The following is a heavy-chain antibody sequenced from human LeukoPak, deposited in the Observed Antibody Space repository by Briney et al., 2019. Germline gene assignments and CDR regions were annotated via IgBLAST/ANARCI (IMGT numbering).Heavy chain of an antibody. CDR2: ISAYNGNT. CDR1: GYTFTSYG. Sequence: ASVEVSCKASGYTFTSYGISWVRQAPGQGLEWMGWISAYNGNTNYAQKLQGRVTMTTDTSTSTAYMELRSLRSDDTAVYYCARDLYYDILTGGAFDIWGQGTMVTVSS. V-gene: IGHV1-18*01. J-gene: IGHJ3*02. D-gene: IGHD3-9*01. CDR3: ARDLYYDILTGGAFDI.